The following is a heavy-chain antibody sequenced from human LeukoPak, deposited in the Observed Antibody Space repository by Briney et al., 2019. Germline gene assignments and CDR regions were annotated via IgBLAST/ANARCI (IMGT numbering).Heavy chain of an antibody. CDR2: IYYSGST. V-gene: IGHV4-39*01. CDR1: GGSISSSSYY. Sequence: SETLSLTCIVSGGSISSSSYYWGWIRQPPGKGLEWIGSIYYSGSTYYNPSLKSRVTISVDTSKNQFSLKLSSVTAADTAVYYCARHGSGIAVAEGVWVYWGQGTLVTVSS. J-gene: IGHJ4*02. D-gene: IGHD6-19*01. CDR3: ARHGSGIAVAEGVWVY.